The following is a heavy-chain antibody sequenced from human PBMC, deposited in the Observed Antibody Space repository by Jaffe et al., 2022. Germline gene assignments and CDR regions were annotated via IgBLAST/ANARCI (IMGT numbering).Heavy chain of an antibody. J-gene: IGHJ4*02. Sequence: QVQLQESGPGLVKPSETLSLTCAVSGYSISSGYYWGWIRQPPGKGLEWIGSIYHSGSTYYNPSLKSRVTISVDTSKNQFSLKLSSVTAADTAVYYCARRSYSGSYHNFYYFDYWGQGTLVTVSS. CDR1: GYSISSGYY. V-gene: IGHV4-38-2*01. CDR2: IYHSGST. CDR3: ARRSYSGSYHNFYYFDY. D-gene: IGHD1-26*01.